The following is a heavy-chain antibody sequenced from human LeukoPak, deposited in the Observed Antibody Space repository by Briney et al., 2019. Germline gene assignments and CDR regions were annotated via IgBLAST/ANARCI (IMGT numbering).Heavy chain of an antibody. V-gene: IGHV1-46*01. D-gene: IGHD3-22*01. CDR1: GYTFTSYY. CDR3: ARGKVYYYDSSAYYEGDAFDI. CDR2: INPSGAST. Sequence: ASVTVSCTASGYTFTSYYMHWVRQAPGQGLECMGIINPSGASTSYAQKFQGRVTMTRDMSTSTVYMELSSLRSEDTAVYYCARGKVYYYDSSAYYEGDAFDIWGQGTMVTVSS. J-gene: IGHJ3*02.